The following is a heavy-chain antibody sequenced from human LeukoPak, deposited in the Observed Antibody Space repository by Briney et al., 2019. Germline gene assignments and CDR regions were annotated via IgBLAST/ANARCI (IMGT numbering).Heavy chain of an antibody. J-gene: IGHJ3*02. CDR3: ARANLKAPFFDI. CDR2: INRSGST. V-gene: IGHV4-34*01. Sequence: SETLSLTCAVYGGSFSGYYLSWIRQPPGKGLEWIGEINRSGSTNYNPSLKSRVTISVDTSKNQFSLKLSSVTAADTAVYYCARANLKAPFFDIWGQGTLVTVSS. CDR1: GGSFSGYY.